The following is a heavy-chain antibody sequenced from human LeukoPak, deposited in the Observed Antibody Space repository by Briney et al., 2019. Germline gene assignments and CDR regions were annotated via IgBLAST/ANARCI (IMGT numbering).Heavy chain of an antibody. J-gene: IGHJ4*02. CDR3: AKDVAYCISASCSKFYYFDY. V-gene: IGHV3-23*01. CDR2: ISSSGGDT. D-gene: IGHD2-2*01. Sequence: PGGSLRLSCAASGFTFTNNAMIWVRQAPGKGLDWVSVISSSGGDTYYTGSVKGRFTISRDNSKNTLYLQMNSLRAEDTAVYYCAKDVAYCISASCSKFYYFDYWSQGSLVTVSS. CDR1: GFTFTNNA.